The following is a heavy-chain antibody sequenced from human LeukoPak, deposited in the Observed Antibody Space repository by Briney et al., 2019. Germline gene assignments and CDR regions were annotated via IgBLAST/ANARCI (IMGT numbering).Heavy chain of an antibody. CDR3: AKVNNYDDY. V-gene: IGHV3-30*18. CDR2: ISPDGNNE. J-gene: IGHJ4*02. CDR1: GFTFSTFG. D-gene: IGHD1/OR15-1a*01. Sequence: GRSLRLSCAAPGFTFSTFGIHWVRQAPGKGLEWVAAISPDGNNEYYIDSVKGRFTVSRDNSKNMIYLQMNSLRGEDSAVYYCAKVNNYDDYWGQGTLVTVSS.